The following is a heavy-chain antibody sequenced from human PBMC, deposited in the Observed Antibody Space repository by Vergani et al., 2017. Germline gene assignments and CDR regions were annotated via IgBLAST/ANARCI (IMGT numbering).Heavy chain of an antibody. CDR2: IDHTGRP. V-gene: IGHV4-34*01. CDR3: ARVNTEPNGHLYSYYYTDV. J-gene: IGHJ6*03. Sequence: QVQLQQWGGGLLKPSETLSLTCVVNGGSFTSYHWTWIRQSPGEGLEWVGEIDHTGRPDYNPSLKGGLTMSVDKSRNQFSLTLNSVTATDTAIYFCARVNTEPNGHLYSYYYTDVWGQGTAATVS. D-gene: IGHD2-8*01. CDR1: GGSFTSYH.